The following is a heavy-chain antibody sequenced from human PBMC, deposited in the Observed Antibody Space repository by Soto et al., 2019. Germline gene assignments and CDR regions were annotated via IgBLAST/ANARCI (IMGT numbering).Heavy chain of an antibody. CDR1: GGGFSSYA. V-gene: IGHV1-69*13. J-gene: IGHJ4*02. CDR2: IIPIFGTA. D-gene: IGHD3-3*01. Sequence: SVKVAWKASGGGFSSYAIRWVRQAPGQGLEWMGGIIPIFGTANYAQKFPGRVTITADESTSTAYMELSSLRSEDTAVYYCARGARGDFWSGYYSSFDYWGQGTLVTVSS. CDR3: ARGARGDFWSGYYSSFDY.